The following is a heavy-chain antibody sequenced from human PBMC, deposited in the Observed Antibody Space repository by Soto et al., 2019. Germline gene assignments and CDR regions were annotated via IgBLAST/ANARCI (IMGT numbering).Heavy chain of an antibody. J-gene: IGHJ5*02. CDR3: ARASSNYIRRYNWFDP. D-gene: IGHD4-4*01. CDR2: IYYSGST. V-gene: IGHV4-59*01. CDR1: GGSINSYY. Sequence: SETLSLTCTVSGGSINSYYLNWIRQPPGKGLECIAYIYYSGSTNYNPSVKSRVTMSVDTSKNQFSLKLSSVTAADTAVYYCARASSNYIRRYNWFDPWGQGTLVTVYS.